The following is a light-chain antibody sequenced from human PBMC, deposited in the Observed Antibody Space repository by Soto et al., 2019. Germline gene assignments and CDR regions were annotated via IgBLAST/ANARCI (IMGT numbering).Light chain of an antibody. CDR1: SSNIGSNT. V-gene: IGLV1-44*01. CDR3: AAWDDSLHVV. J-gene: IGLJ2*01. Sequence: QSVLTQPPSASGTPGQRVTISCSGSSSNIGSNTVNWYQQLPGTAPKLLIYSNNPRPSGVPDRFSGSKSGPSASLAISGLQSEDEADYYCAAWDDSLHVVFGGGTKLTVL. CDR2: SNN.